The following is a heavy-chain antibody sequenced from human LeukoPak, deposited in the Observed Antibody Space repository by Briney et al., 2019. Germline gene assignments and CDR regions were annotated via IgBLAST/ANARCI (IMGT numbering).Heavy chain of an antibody. V-gene: IGHV3-30*18. CDR1: GFTFSTYG. CDR2: LGSDGRTT. CDR3: AKGRYDTDY. Sequence: GGSLRLSCAASGFTFSTYGTHWVRQAPGKGLEWVAVLGSDGRTTYYADSVKGRFTISRDNSKNTVYLQMNSLRAEDTALYYCAKGRYDTDYWGQGTLVIVSS. J-gene: IGHJ4*02. D-gene: IGHD1-1*01.